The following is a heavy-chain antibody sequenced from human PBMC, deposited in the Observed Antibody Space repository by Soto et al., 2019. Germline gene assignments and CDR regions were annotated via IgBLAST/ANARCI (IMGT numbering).Heavy chain of an antibody. Sequence: PGGSLRLSCTASGFTFSSFGMTWVRQAPGKGLECVSTVNGGGDSTHYADSVKGRFAIFRDNSKNTVYLQMNSLRAEDSAIYYCVKDVGYGFILYDFWGQGTLVTVSS. D-gene: IGHD3-16*01. J-gene: IGHJ4*02. CDR3: VKDVGYGFILYDF. V-gene: IGHV3-23*01. CDR2: VNGGGDST. CDR1: GFTFSSFG.